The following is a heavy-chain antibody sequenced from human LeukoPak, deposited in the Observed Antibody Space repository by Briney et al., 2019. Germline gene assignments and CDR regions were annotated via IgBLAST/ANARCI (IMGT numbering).Heavy chain of an antibody. CDR2: INPSGGST. D-gene: IGHD2-21*02. J-gene: IGHJ3*02. Sequence: GASVKVSCKASGYTFTSYYMHWVRQAPGQGLAWMGIINPSGGSTSYAQKFQGRVTMTRDTSTSTVYMELSSLRSEDTAVYYCAREPTAVGAFDIWGQGTMVTVSS. CDR3: AREPTAVGAFDI. V-gene: IGHV1-46*01. CDR1: GYTFTSYY.